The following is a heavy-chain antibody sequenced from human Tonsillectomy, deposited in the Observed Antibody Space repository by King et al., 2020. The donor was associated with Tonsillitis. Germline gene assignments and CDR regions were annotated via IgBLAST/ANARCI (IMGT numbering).Heavy chain of an antibody. J-gene: IGHJ4*02. V-gene: IGHV3-33*01. Sequence: VQLVESGGGVVQPGRSLRLSCAASGFTFSSYGMHGVRQAPGKGLGWGAVIWYDGSNKYYADSVKGRLTISRENSKNTLYLQMNSLRAEDTAVYYCARQTGDYGDYEFYFDYWGQGTLVTVSS. CDR2: IWYDGSNK. CDR1: GFTFSSYG. CDR3: ARQTGDYGDYEFYFDY. D-gene: IGHD4-17*01.